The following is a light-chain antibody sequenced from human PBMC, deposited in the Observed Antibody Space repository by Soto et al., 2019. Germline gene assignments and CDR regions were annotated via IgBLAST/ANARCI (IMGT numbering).Light chain of an antibody. CDR2: DAS. J-gene: IGKJ4*01. CDR3: QKRSNCPLT. V-gene: IGKV3-11*01. CDR1: QSVSID. Sequence: EIVLTQSPATMSLSPGERATLSCRASQSVSIDLAWYQQKPGQAPRLRIYDASTRTTGIPSSFSGSGSGSDFTLSISSLGPIEFAVYHCQKRSNCPLTFGGGTKVEIK.